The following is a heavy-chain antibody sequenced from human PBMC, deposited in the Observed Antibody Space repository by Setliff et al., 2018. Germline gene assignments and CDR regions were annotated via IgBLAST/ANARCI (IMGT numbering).Heavy chain of an antibody. CDR2: INPNSGGT. D-gene: IGHD3-3*01. CDR1: GYTFTGYY. CDR3: ARGRDFWSGYLVY. J-gene: IGHJ4*02. V-gene: IGHV1-2*04. Sequence: ASVKVSCKASGYTFTGYYMHWVRQAPGQGLEWMGWINPNSGGTNYAQKFKGWVTMTRDTSINTAYMELSRLRSDDTAVYYCARGRDFWSGYLVYWGQGTLVTVSS.